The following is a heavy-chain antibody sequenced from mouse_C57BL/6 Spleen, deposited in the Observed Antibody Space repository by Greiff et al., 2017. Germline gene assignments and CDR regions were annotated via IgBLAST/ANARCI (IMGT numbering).Heavy chain of an antibody. CDR1: GYTFTSYW. CDR3: APTTVVDYYAMDY. Sequence: QVQLQQSGAELVKPGASVKLSCKASGYTFTSYWMHWVKHRPGQGLEWIGMIHPNSGSTNYNEKFKSKATLTVDKSSSTAYMQLSSLTSEDSAVYYCAPTTVVDYYAMDYWGQGTSVTVSS. CDR2: IHPNSGST. D-gene: IGHD1-1*01. V-gene: IGHV1-64*01. J-gene: IGHJ4*01.